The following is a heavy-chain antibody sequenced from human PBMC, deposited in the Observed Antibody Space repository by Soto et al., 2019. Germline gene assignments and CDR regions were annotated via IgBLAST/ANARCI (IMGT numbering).Heavy chain of an antibody. V-gene: IGHV5-10-1*01. Sequence: PXGSLKISCKGCGYSFAGYGITWVRQKPGKGLEWMGRIDPSDSQTYYSPSFRGHVTISVTKSITTVFLQWSSLRASDTAMYYCARQIYDSDTGPNFQYYFDSWGQGTPVTPPQ. CDR3: ARQIYDSDTGPNFQYYFDS. CDR1: GYSFAGYG. D-gene: IGHD3-22*01. J-gene: IGHJ4*02. CDR2: IDPSDSQT.